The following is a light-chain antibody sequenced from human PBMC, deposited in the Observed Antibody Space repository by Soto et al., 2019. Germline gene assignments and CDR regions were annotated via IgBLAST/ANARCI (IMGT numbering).Light chain of an antibody. CDR3: CSFAGSHSVV. Sequence: QSVLTQPRSVSRSPGQPVTISCTGTSSDVGGYKYVSWYQRHPGEAPKLLIYDVSERPSGVPDRFSGSKSGNTASLTISGLQPEDEADYFCCSFAGSHSVVFGGGTKLTVL. J-gene: IGLJ3*02. CDR1: SSDVGGYKY. V-gene: IGLV2-11*01. CDR2: DVS.